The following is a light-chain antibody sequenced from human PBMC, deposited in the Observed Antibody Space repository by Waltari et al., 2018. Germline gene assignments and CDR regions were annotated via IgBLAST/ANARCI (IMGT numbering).Light chain of an antibody. J-gene: IGKJ4*01. CDR3: MQARQPPYT. V-gene: IGKV2-28*01. Sequence: DIVMTQSPLSLPVTPGEPASISCTSSQRLLHGDGRNFLDWYLQKPGQSPQLLIYMGSNRASGVPDRFSGSGSGTYFTLKISRVEAEDVGVYYCMQARQPPYTFGGGTKVEIK. CDR2: MGS. CDR1: QRLLHGDGRNF.